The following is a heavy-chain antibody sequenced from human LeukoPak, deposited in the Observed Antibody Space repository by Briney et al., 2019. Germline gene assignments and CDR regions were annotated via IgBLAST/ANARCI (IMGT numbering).Heavy chain of an antibody. CDR1: GFTFSGSA. V-gene: IGHV3-73*01. Sequence: GGSLSLSCAASGFTFSGSAIHWVRQSSGKGLEWVGQIDKKDKGYATATAYAASVKGRFTISRDDSINTAYLQMKSLKTEDTALYYCTRDSGTYNWFDPWGQGTLVTVSS. J-gene: IGHJ5*02. D-gene: IGHD1-26*01. CDR2: IDKKDKGYATAT. CDR3: TRDSGTYNWFDP.